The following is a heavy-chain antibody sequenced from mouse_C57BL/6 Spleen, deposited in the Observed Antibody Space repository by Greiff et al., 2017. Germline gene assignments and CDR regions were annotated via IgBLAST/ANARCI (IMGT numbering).Heavy chain of an antibody. CDR2: ILPGSGST. J-gene: IGHJ3*01. Sequence: VQLQQSGAELMKPGASVKLSCKATGYTFTGYWIEWVKQRPGHGLEWIGEILPGSGSTNYNEKFKGKATFTAYTSSNTAYMQLNSLTTEDSAIYYCSYYYGSSYAWFAYWGQGTLVTVSA. V-gene: IGHV1-9*01. CDR1: GYTFTGYW. CDR3: SYYYGSSYAWFAY. D-gene: IGHD1-1*01.